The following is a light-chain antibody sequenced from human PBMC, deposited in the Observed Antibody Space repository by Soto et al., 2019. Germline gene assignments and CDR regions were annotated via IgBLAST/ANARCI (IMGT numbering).Light chain of an antibody. CDR2: DVS. J-gene: IGLJ1*01. CDR3: RTYTGSSTLEV. Sequence: SALTQPASVSGSPGQSVTISCTGTTSDVGGYISVSWYQQHPGKAPKLMIYDVSNRPSGVSNRFSGSKSGGTASLTISALQAEDEADYYCRTYTGSSTLEVFGYGTKVTV. CDR1: TSDVGGYIS. V-gene: IGLV2-14*01.